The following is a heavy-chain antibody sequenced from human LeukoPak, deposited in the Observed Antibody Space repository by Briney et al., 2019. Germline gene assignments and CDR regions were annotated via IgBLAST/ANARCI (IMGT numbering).Heavy chain of an antibody. CDR1: GFIFSTYW. CDR3: ARETYYYVRYFDL. Sequence: PGGSLRLSCAASGFIFSTYWMTWVRQAPGKGLEWVANMKGDGSEIHYVDSVKGRFTISRDNAKNSLYLQMNSLRAEDTAVYYCARETYYYVRYFDLWGRGTLVTVSS. CDR2: MKGDGSEI. J-gene: IGHJ2*01. D-gene: IGHD3-10*02. V-gene: IGHV3-7*01.